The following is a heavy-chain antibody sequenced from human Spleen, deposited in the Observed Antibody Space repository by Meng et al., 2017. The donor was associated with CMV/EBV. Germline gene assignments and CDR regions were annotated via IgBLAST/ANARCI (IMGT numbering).Heavy chain of an antibody. J-gene: IGHJ4*02. CDR3: ARDVYRKPNYRSYFDY. CDR1: GFTFSSFA. Sequence: GESLKISCAASGFTFSSFAMHWVRQAPGKGLEWVALISYDGRNEYYADSVKGRFTISRDNSKNTFYLQMNSLRADDTAAYYCARDVYRKPNYRSYFDYWGQGTLVTVSS. D-gene: IGHD4/OR15-4a*01. V-gene: IGHV3-30-3*01. CDR2: ISYDGRNE.